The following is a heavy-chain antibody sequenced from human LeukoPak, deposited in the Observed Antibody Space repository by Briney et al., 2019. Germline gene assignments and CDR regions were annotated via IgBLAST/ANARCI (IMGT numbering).Heavy chain of an antibody. CDR1: GFTFSSYS. CDR3: ARFQGAHY. CDR2: ISSSSTYI. D-gene: IGHD4/OR15-4a*01. J-gene: IGHJ4*02. Sequence: LGGSLRLSCAASGFTFSSYSMNWVRQAPGMGLEWVSSISSSSTYIYYADSVKGRFTISRDNAKNSLYLQMNSLRAEDTAVYYCARFQGAHYWGQGTLVTVSS. V-gene: IGHV3-21*01.